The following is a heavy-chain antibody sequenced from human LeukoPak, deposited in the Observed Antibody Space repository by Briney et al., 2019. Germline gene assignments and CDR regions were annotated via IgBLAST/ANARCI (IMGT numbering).Heavy chain of an antibody. CDR1: GGSFSGYY. Sequence: SETLSLTCAVYGGSFSGYYWSWIRQPPGKGLEWIGEINHSGSTNYNPSLKSRVTISVDTSKNQFSLKLSSVTAADTAVYYCARQRRWIQQIWGQGTLVTVSS. CDR2: INHSGST. CDR3: ARQRRWIQQI. V-gene: IGHV4-34*01. J-gene: IGHJ4*02. D-gene: IGHD5-24*01.